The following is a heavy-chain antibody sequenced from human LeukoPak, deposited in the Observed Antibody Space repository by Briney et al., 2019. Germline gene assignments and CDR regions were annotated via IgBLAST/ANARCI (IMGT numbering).Heavy chain of an antibody. D-gene: IGHD6-6*01. CDR2: IYSGGGT. J-gene: IGHJ4*02. CDR3: ARDPSAVAANTYG. V-gene: IGHV3-66*01. Sequence: GGSLRLSCAVSGVTVGSNYMNWVRQAPGKGLEWVSLIYSGGGTHYADSVKGRFTISRDNSKNTLYLQMNSLRVDDTAVYYCARDPSAVAANTYGWGQGTLVTVSS. CDR1: GVTVGSNY.